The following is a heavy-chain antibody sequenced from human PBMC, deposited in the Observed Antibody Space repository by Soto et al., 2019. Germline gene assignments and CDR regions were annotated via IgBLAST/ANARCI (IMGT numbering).Heavy chain of an antibody. V-gene: IGHV1-18*01. Sequence: ASVKVSCKASGYTFTSYGISWVRQAPGQGLEWMGWLSAYNGNTNYAQKLQGRVTMTTDTSTSTAYMELRSLRSDDTAVYYCARVYFTMVRGVISRTGDAFDIWGQGTMVTVSS. CDR1: GYTFTSYG. CDR3: ARVYFTMVRGVISRTGDAFDI. CDR2: LSAYNGNT. D-gene: IGHD3-10*01. J-gene: IGHJ3*02.